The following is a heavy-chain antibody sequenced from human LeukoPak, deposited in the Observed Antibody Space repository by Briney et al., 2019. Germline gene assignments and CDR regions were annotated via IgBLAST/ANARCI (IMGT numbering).Heavy chain of an antibody. CDR2: IIPIFGTA. V-gene: IGHV1-69*01. CDR3: ARDVTGVVPAAAMGGGYYYYGMDV. J-gene: IGHJ6*04. Sequence: SVKVSCKASGGTFSSYAISWVRQAPGQGLEWMGGIIPIFGTANYAQKFQGSVTITADESTSTAYMELSSLRSEDTAVYYCARDVTGVVPAAAMGGGYYYYGMDVWGKGTTVTVSS. CDR1: GGTFSSYA. D-gene: IGHD2-2*01.